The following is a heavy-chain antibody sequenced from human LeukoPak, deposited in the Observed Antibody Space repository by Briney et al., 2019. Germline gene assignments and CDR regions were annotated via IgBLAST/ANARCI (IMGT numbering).Heavy chain of an antibody. CDR2: INHSGST. J-gene: IGHJ6*03. Sequence: SGTLSLTCAVYGGSFSGYYWSWIRQPPGKGLEWIGEINHSGSTNYNPSLKSRVTISVDTSKKQFSLKLSSVTAADTAVYYCARAGDFWSGYPSRNYMDVWGKGTTVTVSS. D-gene: IGHD3-3*01. CDR3: ARAGDFWSGYPSRNYMDV. CDR1: GGSFSGYY. V-gene: IGHV4-34*01.